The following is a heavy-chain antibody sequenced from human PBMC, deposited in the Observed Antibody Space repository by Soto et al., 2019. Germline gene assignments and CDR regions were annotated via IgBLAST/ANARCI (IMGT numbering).Heavy chain of an antibody. D-gene: IGHD2-15*01. CDR3: ARDCSGATCSFNY. CDR2: ISAYSGNI. CDR1: GYTFTSYG. V-gene: IGHV1-18*01. J-gene: IGHJ4*02. Sequence: QVQLVQSGADVKKPGASVKVSCKTSGYTFTSYGTSWVRQVPGQRLEWMGWISAYSGNINYAQKFQDRVTMTTDTSTSTAYMELRSLRSDDTAVYYCARDCSGATCSFNYWGQGTLVTVSS.